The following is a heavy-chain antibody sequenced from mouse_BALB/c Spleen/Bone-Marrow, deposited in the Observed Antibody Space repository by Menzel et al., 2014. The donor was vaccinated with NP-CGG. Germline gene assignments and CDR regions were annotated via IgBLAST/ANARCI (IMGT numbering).Heavy chain of an antibody. CDR2: INPSNGRT. CDR1: VYTFTSYW. D-gene: IGHD2-1*01. J-gene: IGHJ3*01. V-gene: IGHV1S81*02. Sequence: QVQLQQSGAELVKPGASVMLSCKASVYTFTSYWMHWVKQRPGQGLEWIGEINPSNGRTNYNEKFKSKATLTVDKSSSTAYMQLSSLTSEDSAVYYCASYNGNYAYWGQGTLVTVSA. CDR3: ASYNGNYAY.